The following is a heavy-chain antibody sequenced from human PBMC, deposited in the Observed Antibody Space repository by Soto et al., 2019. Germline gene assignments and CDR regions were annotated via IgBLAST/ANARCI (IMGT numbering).Heavy chain of an antibody. Sequence: ASVKVSCKASGYTFTGYYMHWVRQAPGQGLEWMGWINPNSGGTNYARKFQGWVTMTRDTSISTAYMELSRLRSDDTAVYYCARSGGVSSSWYWGADYWGQGTLVTVSS. CDR2: INPNSGGT. J-gene: IGHJ4*02. V-gene: IGHV1-2*04. D-gene: IGHD6-13*01. CDR1: GYTFTGYY. CDR3: ARSGGVSSSWYWGADY.